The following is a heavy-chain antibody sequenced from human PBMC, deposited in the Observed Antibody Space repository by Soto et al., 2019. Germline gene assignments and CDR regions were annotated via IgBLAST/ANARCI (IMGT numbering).Heavy chain of an antibody. CDR3: ARPLGSGWYASGSNY. Sequence: EVQLVESGGGLVKPGGSLRLSCAASGFTFSSYSMNWVRQAPGKGLEWVSSISSSSSYIYYADPVKGRFTISRDNAKNSLYLQMNSLRAEDTAVYYCARPLGSGWYASGSNYWGQGTLVTVSS. CDR2: ISSSSSYI. CDR1: GFTFSSYS. V-gene: IGHV3-21*01. D-gene: IGHD6-19*01. J-gene: IGHJ4*02.